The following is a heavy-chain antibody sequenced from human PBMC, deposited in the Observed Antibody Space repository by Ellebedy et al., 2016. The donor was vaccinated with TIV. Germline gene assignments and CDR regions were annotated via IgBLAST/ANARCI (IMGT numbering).Heavy chain of an antibody. CDR3: ARGRDYGMDV. V-gene: IGHV1-2*02. CDR1: GYTFTGNY. J-gene: IGHJ6*02. Sequence: AASVKVSCKASGYTFTGNYMNWVRQAPGQGLEWMGWINPNSGGTNYAQKFKGRVTMTRDTSISTAYMDLSRLPSDDTAVYYCARGRDYGMDVWGQGTTVTVSS. CDR2: INPNSGGT.